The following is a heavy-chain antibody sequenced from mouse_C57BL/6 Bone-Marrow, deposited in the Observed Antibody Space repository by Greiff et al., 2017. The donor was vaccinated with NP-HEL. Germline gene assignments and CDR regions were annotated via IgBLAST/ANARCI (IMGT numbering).Heavy chain of an antibody. CDR3: ARSPDYYGSSYWYFDV. J-gene: IGHJ1*03. D-gene: IGHD1-1*01. CDR2: ILPGSGST. Sequence: QVQLQQSGAELMKPGASVKLSCKATGYTFTGYWIAWVKQRPGHGLEWIGEILPGSGSTNYNEKFKGKATFTADTSSNTAYMQLSSLTTEDSAIYYSARSPDYYGSSYWYFDVWGTGTTVTVSS. CDR1: GYTFTGYW. V-gene: IGHV1-9*01.